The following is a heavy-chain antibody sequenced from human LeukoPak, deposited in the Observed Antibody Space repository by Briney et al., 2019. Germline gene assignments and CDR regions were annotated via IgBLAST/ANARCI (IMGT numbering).Heavy chain of an antibody. D-gene: IGHD1-26*01. V-gene: IGHV4-59*01. CDR3: ARVEAGWELLLGY. Sequence: PSETLSLTCTVSGGSISSYYWSWLRQPPGKGLEWIGYIYYSGSTNYNPSLKSRVTISVDTSKNQFSLKLSSVTAADTAVYYCARVEAGWELLLGYWGQGTLVTVSS. J-gene: IGHJ4*02. CDR2: IYYSGST. CDR1: GGSISSYY.